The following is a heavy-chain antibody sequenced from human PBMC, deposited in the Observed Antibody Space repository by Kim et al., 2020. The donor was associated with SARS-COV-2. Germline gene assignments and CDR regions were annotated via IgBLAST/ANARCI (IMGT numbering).Heavy chain of an antibody. Sequence: ASVKVACKPTGYTFSNYGVNWVRQAPGQGPAWMGWISGHNGNTKYSEKFQGRVSMTTETSKTTVYLELRDLRSDDTAVYFCVRVRDGCPSGSGKTGYCFYYYHGRDVWGEGTSVTFST. J-gene: IGHJ6*04. CDR2: ISGHNGNT. D-gene: IGHD3-10*01. CDR3: VRVRDGCPSGSGKTGYCFYYYHGRDV. V-gene: IGHV1-18*04. CDR1: GYTFSNYG.